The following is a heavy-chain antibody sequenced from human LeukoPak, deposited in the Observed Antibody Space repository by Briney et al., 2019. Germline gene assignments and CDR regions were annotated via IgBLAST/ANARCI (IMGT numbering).Heavy chain of an antibody. J-gene: IGHJ4*02. CDR3: ARDEDLGYCTNGVCYYFDY. CDR1: GFTFSDYY. V-gene: IGHV3-11*04. D-gene: IGHD2-8*01. CDR2: ISSSGSTI. Sequence: PGGSLRLSCAASGFTFSDYYMSWIRQAPGKGLEWVSYISSSGSTIYYADSVKGRFTISRDNAKNSLYLQMNSLRAEDTAVYYCARDEDLGYCTNGVCYYFDYWGQGTLVTVSS.